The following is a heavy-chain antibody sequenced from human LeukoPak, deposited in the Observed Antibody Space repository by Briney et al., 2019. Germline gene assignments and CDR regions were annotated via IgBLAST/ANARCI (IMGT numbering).Heavy chain of an antibody. Sequence: SETLSLTCTVSGGSVSSYYWSWIRQPPGKGLEWIGYIYYTGSTNYIPSLKSRVTISVDTSKNQFSLKLSSVTAADTAMYYCGRVTGGNSLDYWGQGTLVTVSS. V-gene: IGHV4-59*02. J-gene: IGHJ4*02. D-gene: IGHD4-23*01. CDR3: GRVTGGNSLDY. CDR2: IYYTGST. CDR1: GGSVSSYY.